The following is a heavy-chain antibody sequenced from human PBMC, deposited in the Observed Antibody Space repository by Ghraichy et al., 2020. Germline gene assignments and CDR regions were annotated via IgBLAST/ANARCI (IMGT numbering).Heavy chain of an antibody. V-gene: IGHV3-64*01. CDR2: ITSNGDTT. CDR3: ARDHTGTGDY. CDR1: GFTFSSYA. J-gene: IGHJ4*02. Sequence: GALRLSCVASGFTFSSYAMHWVRQAPGKGLEYVSAITSNGDTTYYANSVKGRFTISRDNSKNTLFLQMGSLRVEDTAVYYCARDHTGTGDYWGQGTLVTVSS. D-gene: IGHD1-1*01.